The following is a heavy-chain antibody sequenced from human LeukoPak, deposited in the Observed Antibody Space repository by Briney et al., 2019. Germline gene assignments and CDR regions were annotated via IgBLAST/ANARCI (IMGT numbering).Heavy chain of an antibody. D-gene: IGHD3-9*01. CDR1: GFTFSSNA. CDR2: IRGSGSST. J-gene: IGHJ4*02. CDR3: AKVRSDYYDILTGNYNPLFDY. Sequence: PGGSLRLSCAASGFTFSSNAMSCVRQAPGKGLEWVSAIRGSGSSTYYADSVKGRFTISRDNSENTLYLQMNSLRAADTAVYYCAKVRSDYYDILTGNYNPLFDYWGQGTLVTVSS. V-gene: IGHV3-23*01.